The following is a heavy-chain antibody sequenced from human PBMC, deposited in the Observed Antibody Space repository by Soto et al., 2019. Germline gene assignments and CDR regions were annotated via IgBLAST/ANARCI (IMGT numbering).Heavy chain of an antibody. Sequence: SETLSLTCAVSGGSISSGGYSWSWIRQPPGKGLEWIGYIYHSGSTYYNPSLKSRVTISVDRSKNQFSLKLSSVTAADTAVYYCARDLTIQVLDSWGQGTLVTVSS. D-gene: IGHD3-10*01. CDR2: IYHSGST. CDR3: ARDLTIQVLDS. CDR1: GGSISSGGYS. J-gene: IGHJ4*02. V-gene: IGHV4-30-2*01.